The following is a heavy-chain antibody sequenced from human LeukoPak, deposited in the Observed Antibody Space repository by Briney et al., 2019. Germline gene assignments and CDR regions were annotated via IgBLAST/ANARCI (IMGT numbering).Heavy chain of an antibody. J-gene: IGHJ5*02. CDR3: VRGGRGSGSNWFDP. Sequence: PGGSLRLSCLASGFSFSSYEMNWVRQAPGKGLEWLSYIDSDSTTYSADSLKSRFSISRDNAKNSLYLQMNSLTVEDTAIYHCVRGGRGSGSNWFDPWGQGTLVTVSS. V-gene: IGHV3-48*03. D-gene: IGHD1-26*01. CDR1: GFSFSSYE. CDR2: IDSDSTT.